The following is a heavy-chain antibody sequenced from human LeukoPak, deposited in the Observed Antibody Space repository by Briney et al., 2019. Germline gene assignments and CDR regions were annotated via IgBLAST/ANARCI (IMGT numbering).Heavy chain of an antibody. V-gene: IGHV3-48*04. J-gene: IGHJ4*02. CDR2: ISSSSSTI. Sequence: GGSLRLSCAASGFTFSSYSMNWVRQAPGKGLEWVSYISSSSSTIYYADSVKGRFTISRDNAKNSLYLQMNSLRAEDTAVYYCARCGVHYYGSGRKDNRLEPYYFDYWGQGTLVTVSS. CDR3: ARCGVHYYGSGRKDNRLEPYYFDY. D-gene: IGHD3-10*01. CDR1: GFTFSSYS.